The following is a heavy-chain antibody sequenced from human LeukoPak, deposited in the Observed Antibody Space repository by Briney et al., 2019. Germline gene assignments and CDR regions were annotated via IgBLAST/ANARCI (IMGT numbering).Heavy chain of an antibody. CDR1: GFTFSSYA. V-gene: IGHV3-23*01. J-gene: IGHJ4*02. D-gene: IGHD3-9*01. Sequence: GGSLRLSCAASGFTFSSYAMSWVRQAPGKGLEWVSAISGSGGSTYYADSVKGRFTISRDNSKNTLYPQMNSLRAEDTAVYYCAADILTGYCNGPAGDYWGQGTLVTVSS. CDR2: ISGSGGST. CDR3: AADILTGYCNGPAGDY.